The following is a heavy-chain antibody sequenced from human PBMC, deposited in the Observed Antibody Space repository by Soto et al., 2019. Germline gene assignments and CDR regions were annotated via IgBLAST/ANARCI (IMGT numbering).Heavy chain of an antibody. D-gene: IGHD6-19*01. CDR1: SDSISSGYY. CDR3: ARPPYSSTSWYFDL. CDR2: IYHSGTT. Sequence: PSETLSLTCVVSSDSISSGYYWAWIRQPPGKGLEWIGSIYHSGTTYYNPSLKSRVTILVDTSKNQFSLKLSSVTAADSAVYYCARPPYSSTSWYFDLWGRGTLVTVSS. J-gene: IGHJ2*01. V-gene: IGHV4-38-2*01.